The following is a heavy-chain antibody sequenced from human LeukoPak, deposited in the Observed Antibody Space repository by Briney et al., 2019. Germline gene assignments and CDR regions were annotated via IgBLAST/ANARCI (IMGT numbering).Heavy chain of an antibody. CDR1: GFTFSSFW. D-gene: IGHD3-22*01. CDR3: AKDGPDDSSGYHFDY. Sequence: GGSLRLSCAASGFTFSSFWMHWVRQAPGKGLEWVALIRYDGSNKYYAGSVKGRFTNSRDNSKNTLYLQMNSLRAEDTAVYYCAKDGPDDSSGYHFDYWGQGTLVTVSS. CDR2: IRYDGSNK. J-gene: IGHJ4*02. V-gene: IGHV3-30*02.